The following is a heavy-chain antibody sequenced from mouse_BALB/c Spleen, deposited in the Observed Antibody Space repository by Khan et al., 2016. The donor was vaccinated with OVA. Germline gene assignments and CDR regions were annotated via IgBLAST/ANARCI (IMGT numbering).Heavy chain of an antibody. CDR2: ISYGGDTT. CDR3: ARQDYDGIAY. Sequence: EVELVESGGGLVQPGGSLKLSCATSGFTFSDYYMYWVRQTPEKRLEWVAYISYGGDTTYYPDTVQGRFTISRDNAKNTLYLQMSRLKSEDTAMYYCARQDYDGIAYWGQGTLVTVAA. CDR1: GFTFSDYY. V-gene: IGHV5-12*02. J-gene: IGHJ3*01. D-gene: IGHD2-4*01.